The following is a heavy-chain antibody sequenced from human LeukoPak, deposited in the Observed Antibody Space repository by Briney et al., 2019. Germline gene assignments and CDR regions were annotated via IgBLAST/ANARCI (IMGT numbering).Heavy chain of an antibody. Sequence: GESLKISFKGSGYSFTSYWIGWVRRMPGKGLEWMGMIYPGDSDTRYSPSFQGQVTISANKSISTAYLQWSSLKASDTAMYYCARLECSGGSCYSWFDPWGQGTLVTVSS. V-gene: IGHV5-51*01. D-gene: IGHD2-15*01. J-gene: IGHJ5*02. CDR3: ARLECSGGSCYSWFDP. CDR1: GYSFTSYW. CDR2: IYPGDSDT.